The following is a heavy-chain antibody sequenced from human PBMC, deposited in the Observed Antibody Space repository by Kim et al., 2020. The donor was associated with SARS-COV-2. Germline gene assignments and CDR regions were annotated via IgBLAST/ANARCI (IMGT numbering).Heavy chain of an antibody. CDR1: GYTLTELS. D-gene: IGHD5-18*01. V-gene: IGHV1-24*01. Sequence: ASVKVSCKVSGYTLTELSMHWVRQAPGKGLEWMGGIDPEDGETIYAQKFQGRVTMTETTTTDTAYMELSSLRSVDTAVYYCGTGPPIQFGWFDPWGQGTLVTVSS. CDR3: GTGPPIQFGWFDP. J-gene: IGHJ5*02. CDR2: IDPEDGET.